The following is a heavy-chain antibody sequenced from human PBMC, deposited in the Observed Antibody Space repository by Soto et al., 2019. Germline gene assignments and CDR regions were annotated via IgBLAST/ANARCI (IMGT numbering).Heavy chain of an antibody. Sequence: QLQLQESGSGLVKPSQTLSLTCAVSSGSIRSGGYSWSWLRQPPGQGLEWIGYIYHSGSTYYNPSLKCRCTRSVDRSKNQFSLKLSSVTAADTAVYYCARSGRDGYNTDAFDIWGHVTMVTVSS. V-gene: IGHV4-30-2*01. CDR1: SGSIRSGGYS. CDR3: ARSGRDGYNTDAFDI. J-gene: IGHJ3*02. D-gene: IGHD5-12*01. CDR2: IYHSGST.